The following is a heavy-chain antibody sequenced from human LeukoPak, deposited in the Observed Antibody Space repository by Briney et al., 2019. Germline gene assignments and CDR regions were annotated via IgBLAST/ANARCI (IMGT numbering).Heavy chain of an antibody. CDR2: INPNSGGT. J-gene: IGHJ5*02. D-gene: IGHD5-18*01. V-gene: IGHV1-2*02. CDR1: GYTFTGYY. Sequence: ASVKVSCKASGYTFTGYYMHWVRQAPGQGLEWMGWINPNSGGTNYAQKFQGRVTMTRDMSTSTVYMELSSLRSEDTAVYYCARGGSVDTAMVLKFDPWGQGTLVTVSS. CDR3: ARGGSVDTAMVLKFDP.